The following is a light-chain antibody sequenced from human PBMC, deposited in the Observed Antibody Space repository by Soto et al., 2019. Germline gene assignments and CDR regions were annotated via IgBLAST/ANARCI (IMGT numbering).Light chain of an antibody. V-gene: IGLV2-8*01. Sequence: QSVLTQPPSASGSPGQSVTISCTGTSSDIGAYNYVSWYQQHPGKAPKLMIYEVSKRPSGVPDRFSGSKSSNTAYLTVSGLQAADEADYLCKSYAGSNTYVFGSGTKVTV. J-gene: IGLJ1*01. CDR2: EVS. CDR3: KSYAGSNTYV. CDR1: SSDIGAYNY.